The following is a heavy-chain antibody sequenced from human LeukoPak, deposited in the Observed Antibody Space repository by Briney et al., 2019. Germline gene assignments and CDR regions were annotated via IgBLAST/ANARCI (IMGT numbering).Heavy chain of an antibody. D-gene: IGHD2-2*01. J-gene: IGHJ5*02. CDR2: IYGNNDK. CDR1: GFSLTTDAVV. V-gene: IGHV2-5*01. CDR3: VHRTKVTSFDA. Sequence: SGPMLVNPTQTLTLTCTFSGFSLTTDAVVVSWVRQPPGKAPEWLSFIYGNNDKRYSPSLNSRLTITKDTSKNQVVLTMTDMDSVDTATYYCVHRTKVTSFDAWGQGTLVTVSS.